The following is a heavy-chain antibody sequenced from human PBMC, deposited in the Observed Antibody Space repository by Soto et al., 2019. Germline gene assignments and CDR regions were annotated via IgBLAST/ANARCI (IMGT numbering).Heavy chain of an antibody. CDR2: IHYSGRT. Sequence: QLRLQESGPGLVKPSETLSLTCTVSGDSISRSRYYWGWIRQSPGKGLEWIGSIHYSGRTYYNLSLXXXTXSSTATSRSHFSLTLSSVTAAATAVYCCATEGGIVDATGFGPWGQGIWVTVS. CDR1: GDSISRSRYY. J-gene: IGHJ5*02. V-gene: IGHV4-39*02. D-gene: IGHD2-8*01. CDR3: ATEGGIVDATGFGP.